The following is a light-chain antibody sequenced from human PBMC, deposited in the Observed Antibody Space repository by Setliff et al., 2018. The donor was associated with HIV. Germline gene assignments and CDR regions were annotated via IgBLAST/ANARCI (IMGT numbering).Light chain of an antibody. CDR1: SSDVGGYKY. V-gene: IGLV2-14*01. CDR2: EVS. J-gene: IGLJ1*01. CDR3: SSYTSSSTPLV. Sequence: QSALAQPAPVSGSPGQSTTISCTGTSSDVGGYKYVSWYQQHPGKAPKLMIYEVSNRPSGVSNRFSGSKSGNTASLTISGLQAEDEADYYCSSYTSSSTPLVFGTGTKVTVL.